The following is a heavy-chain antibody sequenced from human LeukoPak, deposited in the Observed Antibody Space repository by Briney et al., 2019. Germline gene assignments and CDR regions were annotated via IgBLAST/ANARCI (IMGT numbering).Heavy chain of an antibody. CDR1: GGSFSGYY. D-gene: IGHD3-22*01. V-gene: IGHV4-34*01. J-gene: IGHJ6*03. CDR3: ARGRQDVTMIVVVMTAVSYYLDL. Sequence: SETLSLTCAVYGGSFSGYYWTWIRQTPEKGLEWIGEMNPSGSTNYNPSLKSRVTISVDTSKNQFSLELSSVTAADTAVYYCARGRQDVTMIVVVMTAVSYYLDLWGKGTTVTVS. CDR2: MNPSGST.